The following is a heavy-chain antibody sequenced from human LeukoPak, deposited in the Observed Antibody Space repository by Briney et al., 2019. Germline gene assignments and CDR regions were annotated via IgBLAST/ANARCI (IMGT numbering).Heavy chain of an antibody. V-gene: IGHV4-34*01. D-gene: IGHD4-17*01. Sequence: SETLSLTCAVYGGSFSGYYWSWIRQPPGKGLEWIGEINHSGSTNYNPSLKSRVTISVDTSKNQFSLKLSSVTAADTAVYYCARRRMTTVTMPDYWGQGTLVTVSS. CDR2: INHSGST. J-gene: IGHJ4*02. CDR1: GGSFSGYY. CDR3: ARRRMTTVTMPDY.